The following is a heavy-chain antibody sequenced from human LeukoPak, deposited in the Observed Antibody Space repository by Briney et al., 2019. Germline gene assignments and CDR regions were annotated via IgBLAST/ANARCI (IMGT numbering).Heavy chain of an antibody. D-gene: IGHD1-26*01. Sequence: PGGSLRLSCVASGFPFSSYWMTWVRQAPGKGLEWVANIKQDGSKKSYVDSVKGRFTISRDNSKNTLYLQMNSLRAEDTAVYYCAKDNVGATGNWGQGTLVTVSS. J-gene: IGHJ4*02. CDR2: IKQDGSKK. V-gene: IGHV3-7*01. CDR1: GFPFSSYW. CDR3: AKDNVGATGN.